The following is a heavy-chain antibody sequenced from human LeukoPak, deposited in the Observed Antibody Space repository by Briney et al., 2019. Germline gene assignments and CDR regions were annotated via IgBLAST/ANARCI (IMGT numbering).Heavy chain of an antibody. J-gene: IGHJ3*02. D-gene: IGHD3-16*01. CDR1: GFTFSTYW. V-gene: IGHV3-7*05. Sequence: GGSLRLSCAASGFTFSTYWMSWVRQPPGKGLEWVANIKQDGSEKYYSDSVKGRFTTSRDNARNTLQLQMNSLRAEDTAVYYCARWGTYSTSWLGAFDMWGQGAKVTVSS. CDR2: IKQDGSEK. CDR3: ARWGTYSTSWLGAFDM.